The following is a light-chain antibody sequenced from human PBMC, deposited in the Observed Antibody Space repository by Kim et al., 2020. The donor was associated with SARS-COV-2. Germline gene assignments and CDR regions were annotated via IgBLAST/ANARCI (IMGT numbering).Light chain of an antibody. Sequence: PGQTARITCSGDALPKQYAYWFQQKPGQAPVVLIYEDTERPSGIPERLSGSTSGTTVTLTISAVQAEDEADYYCQSADSSDTFWVFGGGTQLTVL. CDR2: EDT. CDR1: ALPKQY. J-gene: IGLJ3*02. CDR3: QSADSSDTFWV. V-gene: IGLV3-25*03.